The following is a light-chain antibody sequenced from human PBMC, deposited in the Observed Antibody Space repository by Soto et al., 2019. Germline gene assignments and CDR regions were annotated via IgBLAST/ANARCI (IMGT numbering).Light chain of an antibody. Sequence: EIVLTQSPAPLSLSPGERATLSCRASQSVGNYLAWNQQKPAQAPRLLMYDASNRPPGIPARFSGSGSGTDFTLTISSLEPEDFAVYYCQQRSDWPLTFGPGTKVDIK. CDR3: QQRSDWPLT. CDR2: DAS. J-gene: IGKJ3*01. V-gene: IGKV3-11*01. CDR1: QSVGNY.